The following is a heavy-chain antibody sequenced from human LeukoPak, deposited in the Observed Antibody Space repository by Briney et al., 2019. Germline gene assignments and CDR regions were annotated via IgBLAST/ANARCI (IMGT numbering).Heavy chain of an antibody. CDR2: IYTSGST. D-gene: IGHD6-6*01. Sequence: PSETLSLTCIVSGGSISSYYWSWIRQPAGKGLEWIGRIYTSGSTNYNPSLKSRVTMSVDTPKNQFSLKLSSVTAADTAVYYCARVTYSSSSMSLDAFDIWGQGTMVTVSS. V-gene: IGHV4-4*07. J-gene: IGHJ3*02. CDR3: ARVTYSSSSMSLDAFDI. CDR1: GGSISSYY.